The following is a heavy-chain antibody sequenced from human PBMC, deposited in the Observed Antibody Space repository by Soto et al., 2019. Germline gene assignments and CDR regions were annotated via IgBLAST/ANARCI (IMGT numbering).Heavy chain of an antibody. CDR2: VIPNFETT. Sequence: QVQPVQSGAEVKKPGSSVKVSCNTSGGTFNSFAISWVRQAPGQGLEWMGGVIPNFETTYYAQKFQGRLTIAADESTATAYMELSSLRSEDTAVYYCARDQGLYVHTGMVIDYYGMDVWGQGTTVTVSS. CDR1: GGTFNSFA. J-gene: IGHJ6*02. D-gene: IGHD5-18*01. CDR3: ARDQGLYVHTGMVIDYYGMDV. V-gene: IGHV1-69*01.